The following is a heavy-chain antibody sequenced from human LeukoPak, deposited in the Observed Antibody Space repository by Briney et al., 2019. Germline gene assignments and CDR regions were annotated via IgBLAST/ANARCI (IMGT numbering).Heavy chain of an antibody. Sequence: GGSLRLSCAASGFTFSSYAMSWVRQAPGKGLAWVSTISGGSGSTYCADSVKGRFTISRDNSKNTLYLQMNSLRDEDAAVYYCAKHRFESGGYHSTDWGQGTLVTVSS. V-gene: IGHV3-23*01. CDR2: ISGGSGST. CDR1: GFTFSSYA. D-gene: IGHD3-22*01. CDR3: AKHRFESGGYHSTD. J-gene: IGHJ4*02.